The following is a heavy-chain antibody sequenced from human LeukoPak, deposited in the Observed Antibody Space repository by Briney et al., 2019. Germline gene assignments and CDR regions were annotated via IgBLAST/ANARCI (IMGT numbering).Heavy chain of an antibody. J-gene: IGHJ4*02. Sequence: ASVKVSCKASGYTFTSYGISWVRQAPGQGLEWMGRISAYNGNTNYAQKLQGRVTMTTDTSTSTAYMELRSLRSDDTAVYYCARGLSSITIFGVVTIGIDYWGQGTLVTVSS. V-gene: IGHV1-18*01. CDR1: GYTFTSYG. D-gene: IGHD3-3*01. CDR3: ARGLSSITIFGVVTIGIDY. CDR2: ISAYNGNT.